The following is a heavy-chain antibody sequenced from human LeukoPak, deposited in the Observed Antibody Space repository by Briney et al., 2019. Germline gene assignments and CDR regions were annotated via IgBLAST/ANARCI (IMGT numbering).Heavy chain of an antibody. D-gene: IGHD5-18*01. J-gene: IGHJ4*02. CDR1: GFSFSTYS. CDR3: ARADWDTAMIDY. V-gene: IGHV3-21*01. CDR2: INRDGIWI. Sequence: GGSLRLSCAASGFSFSTYSMNWVRQAPGKGLEWVSSINRDGIWIYYADSVKGRFTISRDNARNSLYLQMNSLRAEDTAVYYCARADWDTAMIDYWGQGTLVTVSS.